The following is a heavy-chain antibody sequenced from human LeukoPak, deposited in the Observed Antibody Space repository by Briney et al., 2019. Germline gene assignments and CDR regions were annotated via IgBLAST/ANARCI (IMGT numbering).Heavy chain of an antibody. D-gene: IGHD3-3*01. CDR3: ARASILEWLLYRRGGYYSDY. CDR2: IYYSGST. J-gene: IGHJ4*02. V-gene: IGHV4-59*01. CDR1: GGSISSYY. Sequence: PSETLSLTCTVSGGSISSYYWSWIRQPPGKGLEWIGYIYYSGSTNYNPSLKSRVTISVDTSKNQFSLKLSSVTAADTAVYYCARASILEWLLYRRGGYYSDYWGQGTLVTVSS.